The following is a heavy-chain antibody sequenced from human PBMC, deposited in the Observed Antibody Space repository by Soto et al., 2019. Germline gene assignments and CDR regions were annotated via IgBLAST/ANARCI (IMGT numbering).Heavy chain of an antibody. CDR2: ITGSGSTT. D-gene: IGHD6-13*01. V-gene: IGHV3-23*01. CDR1: EFTFSSNA. J-gene: IGHJ5*02. Sequence: EVQLLESGGGLVQPGGSLRLSCAASEFTFSSNAMHWVRQAPGKGLEWVSGITGSGSTTFYADSVKGRFTISRDNSKNTLYLHMSSLRAEDTATYYCAKDFTAYHSSWFHLWGQGTLVTVSS. CDR3: AKDFTAYHSSWFHL.